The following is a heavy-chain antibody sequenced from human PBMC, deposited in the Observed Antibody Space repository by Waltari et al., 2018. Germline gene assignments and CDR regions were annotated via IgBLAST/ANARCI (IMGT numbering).Heavy chain of an antibody. Sequence: VQLVESGGGLVQPGRSLSLSCAASGFTFDAYAMHWVRQTPGKGLEWVSGISWNSGNIGYVDSVKGRFTISRDNAKNSLYLQMNSLRAEDTALYYCAKDIFTVVRGVIEDWGQGTLVTVSS. J-gene: IGHJ4*02. V-gene: IGHV3-9*01. CDR1: GFTFDAYA. CDR3: AKDIFTVVRGVIED. CDR2: ISWNSGNI. D-gene: IGHD3-10*01.